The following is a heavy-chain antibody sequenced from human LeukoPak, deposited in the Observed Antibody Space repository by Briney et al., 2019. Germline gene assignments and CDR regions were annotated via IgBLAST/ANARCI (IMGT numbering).Heavy chain of an antibody. J-gene: IGHJ4*02. D-gene: IGHD3-22*01. V-gene: IGHV1-2*06. CDR3: ARDHSTMIVVGTIDY. CDR1: GYTFTGYY. Sequence: GASVKVPCKASGYTFTGYYMHWVRQAPGQGLEWMGRINPNSGGTNYAQKFQGRVTMTRDTSISTAYMELSRLRSDDTAVYYCARDHSTMIVVGTIDYWGQGTLVTVSS. CDR2: INPNSGGT.